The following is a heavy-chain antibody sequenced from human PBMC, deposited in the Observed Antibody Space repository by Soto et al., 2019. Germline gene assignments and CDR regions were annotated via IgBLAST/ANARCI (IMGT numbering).Heavy chain of an antibody. D-gene: IGHD5-18*01. CDR1: GDTLSHYG. J-gene: IGHJ4*02. Sequence: QVQLVQSGAEVKKPGSSVKVSCKASGDTLSHYGVSWVRQVPGKGLEWMGGTTAILGTRDYAQKFQGRMTISPEESTTTSYMELNSPKSDHTGVEYCAAGDSSDTGDHWGQGTLVTVSS. CDR3: AAGDSSDTGDH. CDR2: TTAILGTR. V-gene: IGHV1-69*01.